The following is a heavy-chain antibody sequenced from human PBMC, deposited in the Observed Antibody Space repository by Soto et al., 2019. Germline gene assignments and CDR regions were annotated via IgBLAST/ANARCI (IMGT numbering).Heavy chain of an antibody. Sequence: PSETLSLTCTVSGGSISSYYWSWIRQPPGKGLEWIGYIYYSGSTNYNPSLKSRVTISVDTSKNQFSLKLSSVTAADTAVYYCARTLRYFDWLYAFDIWGQGTMVT. V-gene: IGHV4-59*08. D-gene: IGHD3-9*01. CDR2: IYYSGST. CDR1: GGSISSYY. CDR3: ARTLRYFDWLYAFDI. J-gene: IGHJ3*02.